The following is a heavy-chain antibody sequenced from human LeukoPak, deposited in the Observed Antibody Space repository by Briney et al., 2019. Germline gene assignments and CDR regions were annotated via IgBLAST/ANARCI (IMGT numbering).Heavy chain of an antibody. CDR1: GGSFSGYY. CDR3: ARDHRYCSSTSCYYWFDP. D-gene: IGHD2-2*01. V-gene: IGHV4-34*01. Sequence: SETLSLTCAVYGGSFSGYYWSWIRQPPGKGLEWIGEINHSGSTNYNPSLKSRVTISVDTSKNQFSLKLSSVTAADTAVYYCARDHRYCSSTSCYYWFDPWGQGTLVTVSS. CDR2: INHSGST. J-gene: IGHJ5*02.